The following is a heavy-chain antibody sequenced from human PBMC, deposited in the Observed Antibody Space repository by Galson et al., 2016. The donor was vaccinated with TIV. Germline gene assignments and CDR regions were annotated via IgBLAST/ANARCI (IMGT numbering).Heavy chain of an antibody. CDR1: GDSISDGDSY. Sequence: TLSLTCSVFGDSISDGDSYWSWIRQSPGKGLEWIGYIFYSGTTYNSPSLKSRLTMSIDKSKNQFPLKQNSVTAAATAVYYCARDNLKYYHAFDVWGPGTTVTVSS. J-gene: IGHJ6*02. CDR3: ARDNLKYYHAFDV. CDR2: IFYSGTT. D-gene: IGHD1-26*01. V-gene: IGHV4-30-4*01.